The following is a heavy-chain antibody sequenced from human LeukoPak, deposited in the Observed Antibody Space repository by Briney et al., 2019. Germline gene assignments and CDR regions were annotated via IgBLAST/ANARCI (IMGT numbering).Heavy chain of an antibody. J-gene: IGHJ4*02. CDR1: GGSISSYY. CDR3: AREVGYCSGGSCYSYFDY. V-gene: IGHV4-59*01. CDR2: IYYSGST. Sequence: PSETLSLTCSVSGGSISSYYWSWIRQPPGKGLEWIGYIYYSGSTNYNASLTNRVTISVDTSKNQFSLKLSSVTAADTAVYYCAREVGYCSGGSCYSYFDYWGQGTLVTVSS. D-gene: IGHD2-15*01.